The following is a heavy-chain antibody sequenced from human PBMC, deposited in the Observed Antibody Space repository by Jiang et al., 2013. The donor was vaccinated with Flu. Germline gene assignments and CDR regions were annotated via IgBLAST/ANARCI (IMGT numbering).Heavy chain of an antibody. J-gene: IGHJ6*04. CDR1: GYTFTGYY. CDR3: ARGSVAGNIYYYGMDV. V-gene: IGHV1-2*04. D-gene: IGHD6-19*01. CDR2: INPNSGGT. Sequence: SGAEVKKPGASVKVSCKASGYTFTGYYMHWVRQAPGQGLEWMGWINPNSGGTNYAQKFQGWVTMTRDTSISTAYMELSRLRSDDTAVYYCARGSVAGNIYYYGMDVWGKGTTVTVSS.